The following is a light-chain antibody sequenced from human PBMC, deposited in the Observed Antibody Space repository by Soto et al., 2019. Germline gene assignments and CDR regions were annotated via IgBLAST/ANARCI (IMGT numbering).Light chain of an antibody. CDR1: SSDVGGYNY. J-gene: IGLJ1*01. Sequence: QSVLTQPASVSGSPGQSITISCTGTSSDVGGYNYVSWYQQHPDKAPKLMIYEVNNRPSGVSTRFSGSKSGNTASLTISGLQAEDEADYYCTSFTSSSTYVFGTGTKVT. CDR2: EVN. CDR3: TSFTSSSTYV. V-gene: IGLV2-14*01.